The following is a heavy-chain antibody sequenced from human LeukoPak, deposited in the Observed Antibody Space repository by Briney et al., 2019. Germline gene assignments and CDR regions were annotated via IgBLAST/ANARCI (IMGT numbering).Heavy chain of an antibody. CDR1: GYTFTDYY. V-gene: IGHV1-69-2*01. J-gene: IGHJ4*02. CDR2: VDPEDGET. D-gene: IGHD4-17*01. CDR3: ATGTDDYGDSAGDY. Sequence: ASVKVSCKVFGYTFTDYYMHWVQQAPGKGLEWMGLVDPEDGETIYAEKFQGRVTITADTSTDTAYMELSSLRSEDTAVYYCATGTDDYGDSAGDYWGQGTLVTVSS.